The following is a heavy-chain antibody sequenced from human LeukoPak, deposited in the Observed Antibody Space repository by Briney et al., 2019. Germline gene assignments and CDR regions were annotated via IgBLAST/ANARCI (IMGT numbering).Heavy chain of an antibody. V-gene: IGHV4-59*01. CDR2: IYYSGST. CDR1: GGSISRYY. J-gene: IGHJ6*02. CDR3: ARAGGDFWSGYNLDWDYYYYGMDV. Sequence: SETLSLTCTVSGGSISRYYWNWIRQPPGKGLEWIGYIYYSGSTNYNPSLKSRVTISVDTSKNQFSLKLSSVTAADTAVYYCARAGGDFWSGYNLDWDYYYYGMDVWGQGTTVTVSS. D-gene: IGHD3-3*01.